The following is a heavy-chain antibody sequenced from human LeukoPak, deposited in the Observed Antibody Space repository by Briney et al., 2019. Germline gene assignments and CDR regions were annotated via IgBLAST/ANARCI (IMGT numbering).Heavy chain of an antibody. J-gene: IGHJ3*02. D-gene: IGHD2-2*01. CDR3: ARGPRMVAMNGYAFDI. V-gene: IGHV4-59*08. CDR2: IYYSGSA. Sequence: SESLSLTCTVSGYSISSNYWNWIRQPPGKGLEWIGSIYYSGSANYNPSLKSRVTISVDTSKNQFSLKQSSVTAADTAVYYCARGPRMVAMNGYAFDIWGPGTTVIVSS. CDR1: GYSISSNY.